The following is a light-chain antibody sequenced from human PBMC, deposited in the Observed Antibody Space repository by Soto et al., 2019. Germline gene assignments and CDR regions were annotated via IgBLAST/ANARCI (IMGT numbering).Light chain of an antibody. V-gene: IGKV3-15*01. J-gene: IGKJ2*02. CDR2: GAS. CDR3: QQYNNWPGT. CDR1: QSVSRN. Sequence: EIVMTQSPATLSVSPGERATLSCRASQSVSRNLAWYQQKPGQAPRLLIYGASTRATGIPARCSGSGSGTEFTLTISSLQSEDFAVYYCQQYNNWPGTFGQGTKLEIK.